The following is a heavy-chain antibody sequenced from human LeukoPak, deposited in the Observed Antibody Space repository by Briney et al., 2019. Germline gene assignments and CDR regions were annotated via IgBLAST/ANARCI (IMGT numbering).Heavy chain of an antibody. CDR3: ARGGELGYCSSTSCYAFYAFDI. V-gene: IGHV1-3*01. J-gene: IGHJ3*02. Sequence: GASVKVSCKASGYTFTSYAMHWMRQAPGQRLEWMGWINAGNGNTKYSQKFQGRVTITRDTSASTAYMELSSLRSEDTVVYYCARGGELGYCSSTSCYAFYAFDIWGQGTMVTVSS. CDR2: INAGNGNT. CDR1: GYTFTSYA. D-gene: IGHD2-2*01.